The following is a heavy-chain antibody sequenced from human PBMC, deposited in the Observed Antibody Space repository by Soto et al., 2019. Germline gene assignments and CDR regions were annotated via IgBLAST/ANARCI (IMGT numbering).Heavy chain of an antibody. Sequence: GGSLRLSCAASGFTFSSYWMSWVRQAPGKGLEWVANIKQEGSEKYYVDSVKRRFTISRDNAKNSLYLQMNSLRAEDTAVYYCARENPSDYYGMDVWGQGTTVTVSS. CDR3: ARENPSDYYGMDV. V-gene: IGHV3-7*01. CDR1: GFTFSSYW. CDR2: IKQEGSEK. J-gene: IGHJ6*02.